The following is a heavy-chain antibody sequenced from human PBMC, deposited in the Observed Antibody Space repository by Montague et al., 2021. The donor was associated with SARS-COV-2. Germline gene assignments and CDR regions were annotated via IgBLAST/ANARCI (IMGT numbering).Heavy chain of an antibody. Sequence: SLRLSCAASGFTFSSYAMNWVRQAPGKGLEWVAVISNGGSNKYYADSVKGRFTISRDNSKNTLYLQMNSLRAEDTAVYYCARDRAVVAATPFDYWGQGTLVTVSS. V-gene: IGHV3-30*04. CDR2: ISNGGSNK. J-gene: IGHJ4*02. CDR3: ARDRAVVAATPFDY. D-gene: IGHD2-15*01. CDR1: GFTFSSYA.